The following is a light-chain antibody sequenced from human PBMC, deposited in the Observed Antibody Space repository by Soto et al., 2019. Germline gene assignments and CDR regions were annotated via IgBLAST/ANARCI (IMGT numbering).Light chain of an antibody. CDR3: CSYAGSYTVV. CDR2: DVT. Sequence: QSVLTQPRSVSGSPGQSVTVSCTGTSRDVGAYNYVSWYQHHPGKAPKLIIYDVTKRPSGVPDRFSGSKSGNTASLTISGLQAEDEAHYYCCSYAGSYTVVFGGGTKVTVL. CDR1: SRDVGAYNY. V-gene: IGLV2-11*01. J-gene: IGLJ2*01.